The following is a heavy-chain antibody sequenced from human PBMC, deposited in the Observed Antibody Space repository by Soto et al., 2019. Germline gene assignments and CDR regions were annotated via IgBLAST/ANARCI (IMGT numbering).Heavy chain of an antibody. D-gene: IGHD3-10*01. J-gene: IGHJ6*02. CDR3: ARLETYYYGSANPYYYGTDV. CDR1: GYSFTSYW. V-gene: IGHV5-10-1*01. CDR2: IDPSDSYT. Sequence: PGESLKISCKGSGYSFTSYWISWVRQMPGKGLEWMGRIDPSDSYTNYSPSFQGHVTISADKSISTAYLQWSSLKASDTAMYYCARLETYYYGSANPYYYGTDVWGQGTTVTVSS.